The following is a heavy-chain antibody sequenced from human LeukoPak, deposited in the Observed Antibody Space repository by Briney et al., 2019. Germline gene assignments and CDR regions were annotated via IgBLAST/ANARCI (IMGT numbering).Heavy chain of an antibody. V-gene: IGHV4-34*01. CDR1: GGSFSGYY. J-gene: IGHJ6*02. D-gene: IGHD4-23*01. CDR3: ASFAAGPQPLGGYYYYYYGMDV. CDR2: INHSGST. Sequence: SETLSLTCAVYGGSFSGYYWSWIRQPPGKGLEWIGEINHSGSTNYNPSLKSRVTISVDTSKNQFSLKLSSVTAADTAVYYCASFAAGPQPLGGYYYYYYGMDVWGQGTTVTVSS.